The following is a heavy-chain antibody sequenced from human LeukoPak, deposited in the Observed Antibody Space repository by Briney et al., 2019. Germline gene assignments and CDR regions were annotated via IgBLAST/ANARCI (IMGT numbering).Heavy chain of an antibody. Sequence: GGSLRLSCAASGFTVSSNYISWVRRAPGKGLEWVSVIYSGDSTYYADSVKGRFTISRDNSKNTLFLQMNSLRAEDTAVYYCATGRGSGSYRFDYWGQGTLVTVSS. V-gene: IGHV3-53*01. J-gene: IGHJ4*02. D-gene: IGHD3-10*01. CDR2: IYSGDST. CDR3: ATGRGSGSYRFDY. CDR1: GFTVSSNY.